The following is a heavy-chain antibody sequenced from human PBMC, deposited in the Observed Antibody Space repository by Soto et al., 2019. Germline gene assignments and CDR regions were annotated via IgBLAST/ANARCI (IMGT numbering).Heavy chain of an antibody. Sequence: PGGSLRLSCAASGFTFSSYWMHWVRQAPGKGLVWVSRINSDGSSTSYADSVKGRFTISRDNAKNTLYLQMNSVRAEDTAVYYCARGGYSYGPPYYYYGMDVWGQGTTVTVSS. CDR3: ARGGYSYGPPYYYYGMDV. CDR2: INSDGSST. V-gene: IGHV3-74*01. D-gene: IGHD5-18*01. J-gene: IGHJ6*02. CDR1: GFTFSSYW.